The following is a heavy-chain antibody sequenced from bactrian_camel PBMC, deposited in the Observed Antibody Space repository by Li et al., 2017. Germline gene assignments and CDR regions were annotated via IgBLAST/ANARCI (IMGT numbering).Heavy chain of an antibody. CDR2: ITIGSGRT. CDR1: GAIYNSRC. D-gene: IGHD6*01. V-gene: IGHV3S53*01. Sequence: HVQLVESGGGSVQAGGSLRLSCVASGAIYNSRCMGWFRQVPGKEREGIASITIGSGRTSYADSVKGRFTISRDNAGTTVYLQMNSLKPEDTAVYYCAGASRGGSWSAHRWGQGTQVTVS. CDR3: AGASRGGSWSAHR. J-gene: IGHJ4*01.